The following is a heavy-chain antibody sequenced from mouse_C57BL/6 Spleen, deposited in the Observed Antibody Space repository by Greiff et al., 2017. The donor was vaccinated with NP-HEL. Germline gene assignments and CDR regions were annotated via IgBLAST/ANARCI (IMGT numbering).Heavy chain of an antibody. CDR3: ARGGDITTVVGDY. Sequence: EVKLVESGGGLVKPGGSLKLSCAASGFTFSSYAMSWVRPTPEKRLEWVATISDGGSYTYYPDNVKGRFTISRDNAKNNLYLQMSHLKSEDTAMYYCARGGDITTVVGDYWGQGTTLTVSS. J-gene: IGHJ2*01. D-gene: IGHD1-1*01. CDR2: ISDGGSYT. CDR1: GFTFSSYA. V-gene: IGHV5-4*03.